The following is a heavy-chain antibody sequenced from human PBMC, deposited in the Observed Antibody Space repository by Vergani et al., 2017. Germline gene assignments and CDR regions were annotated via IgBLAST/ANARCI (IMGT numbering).Heavy chain of an antibody. Sequence: EVHLVESGGGLVQPGESLKLSCATSGLTFSDSAIHWVRQTSGKGLEWIGRIREKAYNDATVYAVSVKGRFTISRDDSKKTAYLQMNGLTTEDTAVYYCATAAGRLLNHLRLYGMDVWGQGTTVTVSS. CDR3: ATAAGRLLNHLRLYGMDV. CDR1: GLTFSDSA. CDR2: IREKAYNDAT. D-gene: IGHD6-13*01. J-gene: IGHJ6*02. V-gene: IGHV3-73*02.